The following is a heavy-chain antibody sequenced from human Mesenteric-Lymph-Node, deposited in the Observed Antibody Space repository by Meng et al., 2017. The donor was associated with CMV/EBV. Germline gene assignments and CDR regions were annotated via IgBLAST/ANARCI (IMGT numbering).Heavy chain of an antibody. J-gene: IGHJ4*02. CDR2: INPNSGGT. D-gene: IGHD6-13*01. Sequence: ASVKVSCKASGYTFTGYYMHWVRQAPGQGLEWMGWINPNSGGTNYAQKFQGRVTMTRDTSISTAYMELSRLRSEDTAVYYCARDQGIAAAGLGGYFDYWGQGTLVTVSS. V-gene: IGHV1-2*02. CDR1: GYTFTGYY. CDR3: ARDQGIAAAGLGGYFDY.